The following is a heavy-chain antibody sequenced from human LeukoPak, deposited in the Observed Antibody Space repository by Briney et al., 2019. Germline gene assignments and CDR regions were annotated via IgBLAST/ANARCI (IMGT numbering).Heavy chain of an antibody. CDR2: IYYSGTT. CDR1: GASISSSNYY. J-gene: IGHJ4*02. V-gene: IGHV4-39*01. D-gene: IGHD6-19*01. CDR3: TYSSGWSYYFDY. Sequence: SETLSLTCTVSGASISSSNYYWCWIRQPPGKGLEWIGSIYYSGTTYYNPSLKSRVTISVDTSKNQFSLKLSSVTAADTALYYCTYSSGWSYYFDYWGRGTLVSVSS.